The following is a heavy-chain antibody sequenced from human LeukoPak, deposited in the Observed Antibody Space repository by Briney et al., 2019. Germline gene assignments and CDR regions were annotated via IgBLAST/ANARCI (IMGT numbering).Heavy chain of an antibody. CDR3: ARQEGDFVGANDY. D-gene: IGHD1-26*01. CDR2: IYTSGST. Sequence: SETLSLTCTVSGGSISSGSYYWSWIRQPAGKGLEWIGRIYTSGSTNYNPSLKSRVTISVDTSKNQFSLKLSSVTAADTAVYYCARQEGDFVGANDYWGQGTLVTVSS. J-gene: IGHJ4*02. V-gene: IGHV4-61*02. CDR1: GGSISSGSYY.